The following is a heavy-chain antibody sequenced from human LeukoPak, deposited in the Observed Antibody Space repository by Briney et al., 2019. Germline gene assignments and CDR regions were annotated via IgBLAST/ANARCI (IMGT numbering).Heavy chain of an antibody. CDR3: AKQPRPYYDILTGFDY. J-gene: IGHJ4*02. Sequence: GGSLRLSCTASGFTFSSYAMSWVRQAPGKGLEWVSGISGSGGSTYYADSVKGQFTISRDNSMNTLYVQMNSLRAEDTAVYYCAKQPRPYYDILTGFDYWGQGTLVTVSS. D-gene: IGHD3-9*01. CDR2: ISGSGGST. CDR1: GFTFSSYA. V-gene: IGHV3-23*01.